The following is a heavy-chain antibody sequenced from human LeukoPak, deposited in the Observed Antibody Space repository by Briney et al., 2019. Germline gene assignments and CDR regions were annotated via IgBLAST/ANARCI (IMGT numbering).Heavy chain of an antibody. CDR3: ARRVKVNFVGLFGEDNNYYYMDV. J-gene: IGHJ6*03. V-gene: IGHV4-34*01. CDR2: INHTGST. Sequence: PSETLSLTCAVYGESFTTFYWGWIRQTPGKGLEWIGEINHTGSTNYNPPLKSRVTISIDTSKNQFSLKLNDVPDADTAVYYCARRVKVNFVGLFGEDNNYYYMDVWGKGTTVTVS. CDR1: GESFTTFY. D-gene: IGHD3-10*02.